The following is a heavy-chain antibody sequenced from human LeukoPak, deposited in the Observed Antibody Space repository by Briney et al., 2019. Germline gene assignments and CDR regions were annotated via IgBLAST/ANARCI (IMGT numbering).Heavy chain of an antibody. J-gene: IGHJ4*02. D-gene: IGHD4-11*01. CDR3: ARDRGAGDYSTFFDY. Sequence: SETLSLTCIVSGGSISNYYWSWIRQPAGKGLEWIGRIYSSGSTNYNPSLKSRLTMSVDTSKNQFSLRLSSVTAADTAVYYCARDRGAGDYSTFFDYWGQGTLLTVSS. CDR1: GGSISNYY. CDR2: IYSSGST. V-gene: IGHV4-4*07.